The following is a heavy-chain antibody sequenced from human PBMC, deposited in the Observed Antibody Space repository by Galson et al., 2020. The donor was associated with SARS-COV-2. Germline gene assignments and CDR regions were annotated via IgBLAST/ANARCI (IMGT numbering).Heavy chain of an antibody. J-gene: IGHJ6*02. CDR1: GYTFSHYG. CDR2: ISGYNGNT. V-gene: IGHV1-18*01. Sequence: ASVKVSCKASGYTFSHYGLNWVRQAPGQGLEWMGWISGYNGNTNYAQKFQGRVTIIIDISRTTAYMEVRSLRSDDTAIYYCARDIKSWSTSRHGMDVWGQGTTGTVSS. CDR3: ARDIKSWSTSRHGMDV. D-gene: IGHD1-26*01.